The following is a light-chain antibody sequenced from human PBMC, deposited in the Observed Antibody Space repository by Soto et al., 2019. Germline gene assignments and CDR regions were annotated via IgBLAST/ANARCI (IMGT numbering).Light chain of an antibody. CDR3: QQYNNWPPFA. J-gene: IGKJ3*01. Sequence: IVMTQSPSTLSVSPGERATLSCRASQTISSNLAWYQPKPGQTPRLLIYAASTRAAGIPARFSGSGSGTDFTLTITSLQSEDFAGYYCQQYNNWPPFAFGPGTKVYIK. CDR2: AAS. CDR1: QTISSN. V-gene: IGKV3-15*01.